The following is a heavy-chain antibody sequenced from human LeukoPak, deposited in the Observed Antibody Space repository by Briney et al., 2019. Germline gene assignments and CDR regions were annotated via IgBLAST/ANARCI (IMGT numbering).Heavy chain of an antibody. Sequence: PSETLSLTCTVSGGSISSYYWSWIRQPPRKGLEWIGYIYTSGSTNYNPSLKSRVTISVDTSKNQFSLKLSSVTAADTAVYYCARLVLGYYMDVWGKGTTVTVSS. CDR2: IYTSGST. V-gene: IGHV4-4*09. CDR1: GGSISSYY. CDR3: ARLVLGYYMDV. D-gene: IGHD4/OR15-4a*01. J-gene: IGHJ6*03.